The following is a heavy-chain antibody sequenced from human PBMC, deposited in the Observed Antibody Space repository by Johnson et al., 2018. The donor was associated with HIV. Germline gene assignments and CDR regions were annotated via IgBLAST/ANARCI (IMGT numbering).Heavy chain of an antibody. CDR1: GFTVSSNY. D-gene: IGHD1-14*01. J-gene: IGHJ3*02. CDR2: IYSGGST. V-gene: IGHV3-66*01. CDR3: ARDGMAATKANI. Sequence: VQLVESGGGLVQPGGSLRLSCAASGFTVSSNYMSWVRQAPGKGLEWVSVIYSGGSTYYADSVKGRFTISSDNSKNTLYRQMNSLRAEDTAVYYCARDGMAATKANIWGQGTMVTVSS.